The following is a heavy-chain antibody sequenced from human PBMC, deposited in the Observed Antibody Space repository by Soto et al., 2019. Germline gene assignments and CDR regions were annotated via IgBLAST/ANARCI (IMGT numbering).Heavy chain of an antibody. J-gene: IGHJ4*02. D-gene: IGHD2-21*02. CDR2: ISYDGSNK. CDR3: AKDPIPYCGGDCYSFPLY. CDR1: GFTFSSYG. V-gene: IGHV3-30*18. Sequence: PGGSLRLSCAASGFTFSSYGMHWVRQAPGKGLEWVAVISYDGSNKYYADSVKGRFTISRDNSKNTLYLQMNSLRAEDTAVYYCAKDPIPYCGGDCYSFPLYWGQGTLVTVSS.